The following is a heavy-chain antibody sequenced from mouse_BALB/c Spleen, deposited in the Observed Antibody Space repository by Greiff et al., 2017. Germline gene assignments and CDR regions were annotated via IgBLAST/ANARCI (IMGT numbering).Heavy chain of an antibody. J-gene: IGHJ4*01. CDR3: ARGWLLHYYAMDY. V-gene: IGHV5-17*02. D-gene: IGHD2-3*01. CDR2: ISSGSSTI. Sequence: DVKLVESGGGLVQPGGSRKLSCAASGFTFSSFGMHWVRQAPEKGLEWVAYISSGSSTIYYADTVKGRFTISRDNPKNTLFLQMTSLRSEDTAMYYCARGWLLHYYAMDYWGQGTSVTVSS. CDR1: GFTFSSFG.